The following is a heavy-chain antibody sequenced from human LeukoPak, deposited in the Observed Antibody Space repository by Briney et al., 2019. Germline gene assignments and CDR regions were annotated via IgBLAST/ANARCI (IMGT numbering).Heavy chain of an antibody. CDR2: INHSGST. D-gene: IGHD3-10*01. Sequence: PSETLSLTCALYGGSFSGYYWSWIRQPPGKGLEWIGEINHSGSTDYNPSLKSRVTISVDTSKNQFSLKLSSVTAADTAVYYCARARVNYYGSGSYRWFDPWGQGTLVTVSS. CDR1: GGSFSGYY. V-gene: IGHV4-34*01. J-gene: IGHJ5*02. CDR3: ARARVNYYGSGSYRWFDP.